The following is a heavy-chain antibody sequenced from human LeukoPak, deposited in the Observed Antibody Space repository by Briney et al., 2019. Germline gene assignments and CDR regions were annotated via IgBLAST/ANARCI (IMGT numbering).Heavy chain of an antibody. D-gene: IGHD6-19*01. V-gene: IGHV1-2*02. Sequence: ASVKVSCKASGYTFTGYYMHWVRQAPGQGLEWMGWINPNSGGTNYAQKFQGRVTMTRDTSISTAHMELSRLRSDDTAVYYCAKSTAVAGIIDYWGQGTLVTVSS. CDR3: AKSTAVAGIIDY. CDR2: INPNSGGT. CDR1: GYTFTGYY. J-gene: IGHJ4*02.